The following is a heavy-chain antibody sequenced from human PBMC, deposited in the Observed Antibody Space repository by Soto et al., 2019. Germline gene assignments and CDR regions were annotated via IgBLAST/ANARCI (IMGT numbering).Heavy chain of an antibody. V-gene: IGHV3-21*01. J-gene: IGHJ5*02. D-gene: IGHD3-22*01. CDR1: VFTFSSYS. CDR3: ARETGYYDSSGYGFDP. CDR2: ISSSSSYI. Sequence: GGTLRRACAASVFTFSSYSMNWVRQAPGKGLEWVSSISSSSSYIYYADSVKGRFTISRDNAKNSLYLQMNSLRAEDTAVYYCARETGYYDSSGYGFDPWGQGTLVTVSS.